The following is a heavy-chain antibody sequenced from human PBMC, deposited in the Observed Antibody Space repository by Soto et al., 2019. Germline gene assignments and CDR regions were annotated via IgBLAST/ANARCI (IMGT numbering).Heavy chain of an antibody. CDR2: IYPYDSDT. D-gene: IGHD3-16*01. CDR3: ATLAARFPRSLAF. J-gene: IGHJ4*02. CDR1: GYKFTNSW. Sequence: PGESLKISCKGSGYKFTNSWIGWVRQMPGKGLEWMGIIYPYDSDTRYNPPFQGQVTISADKSTNTAYLQWNSLKASYTAMYYCATLAARFPRSLAFWGQGALVTVP. V-gene: IGHV5-51*01.